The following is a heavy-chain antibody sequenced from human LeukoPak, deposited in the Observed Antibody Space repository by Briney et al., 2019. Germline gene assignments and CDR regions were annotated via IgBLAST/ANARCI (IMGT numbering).Heavy chain of an antibody. D-gene: IGHD6-19*01. CDR3: ARDLGRPVAGYFDY. CDR2: IYYGGGT. J-gene: IGHJ4*02. CDR1: GGSISSSGYY. V-gene: IGHV4-39*02. Sequence: PSETLSLTCSVSGGSISSSGYYWGWIRQPPGKGLEWIGSIYYGGGTYHNPSLKSRVTISVDTSKNQFSLKLSSVTAADTAVYYCARDLGRPVAGYFDYWGQGTLVTVSS.